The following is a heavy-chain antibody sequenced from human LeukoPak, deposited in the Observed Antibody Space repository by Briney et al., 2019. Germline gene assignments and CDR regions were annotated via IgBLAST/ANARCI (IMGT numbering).Heavy chain of an antibody. D-gene: IGHD2-2*01. CDR3: AKEVVPAAPWDYMDV. J-gene: IGHJ6*03. Sequence: PGGSLRLSCAASGFTFSSYAMNWVRQAPGKGLEWVSSISGSGSSTYYADSVKGRFTISRDNSKNSLVLQMNSLRAEDTAVYYCAKEVVPAAPWDYMDVWGKGTTVTVSS. V-gene: IGHV3-23*01. CDR1: GFTFSSYA. CDR2: ISGSGSST.